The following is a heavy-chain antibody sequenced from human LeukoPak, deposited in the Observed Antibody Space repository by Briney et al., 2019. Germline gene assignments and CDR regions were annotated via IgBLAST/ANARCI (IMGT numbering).Heavy chain of an antibody. Sequence: GGSLRLSCAAPGFTFSSYAMSWVRQAPGKGLEWVSAISGSGATTYYAGSVEGRFTISRDNSKTTLFLQMSSLRAEDTALYYCAKADYSNYRSYFDLWGRGTVVTVSS. D-gene: IGHD4-4*01. V-gene: IGHV3-23*01. CDR3: AKADYSNYRSYFDL. J-gene: IGHJ2*01. CDR2: ISGSGATT. CDR1: GFTFSSYA.